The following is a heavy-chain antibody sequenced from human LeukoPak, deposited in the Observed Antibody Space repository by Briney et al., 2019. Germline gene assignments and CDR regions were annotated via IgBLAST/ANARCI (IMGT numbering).Heavy chain of an antibody. CDR2: IIPIFGTA. V-gene: IGHV1-69*05. Sequence: ASVKVSCKASGGTFSSYAISWVRQAPGQGLEWMGGIIPIFGTANYAQKFQGRVTITTDESTSTAYMELSSLRSEDTAVYYCATAGGSSGYHNFGYWGQGTLVTVSS. CDR1: GGTFSSYA. D-gene: IGHD3-22*01. CDR3: ATAGGSSGYHNFGY. J-gene: IGHJ4*02.